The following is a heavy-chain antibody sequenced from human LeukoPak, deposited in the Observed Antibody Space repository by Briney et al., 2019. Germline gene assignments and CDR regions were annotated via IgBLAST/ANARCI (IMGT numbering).Heavy chain of an antibody. CDR3: ARGEVITMVRGDIGSNWFDP. J-gene: IGHJ5*02. CDR2: INTGNGNT. Sequence: ASVKVSCEASGYSFTRYAIYWVRQAPGQRLEWMGWINTGNGNTKYSQKFQGRVTVTRDTSASTAYMELSSLRSDDTAMYFCARGEVITMVRGDIGSNWFDPWGQGTLVIVPS. D-gene: IGHD3-10*01. CDR1: GYSFTRYA. V-gene: IGHV1-3*04.